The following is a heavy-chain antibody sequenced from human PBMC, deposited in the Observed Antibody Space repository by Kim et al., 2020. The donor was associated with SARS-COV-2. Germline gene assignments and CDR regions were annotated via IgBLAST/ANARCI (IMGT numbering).Heavy chain of an antibody. D-gene: IGHD1-26*01. CDR2: IDPTNSKT. J-gene: IGHJ4*02. V-gene: IGHV5-51*01. CDR1: GYIFTNYF. Sequence: GESLKISCQGSGYIFTNYFFGWVRQVPGKGLEWIGIIDPTNSKTTYNPSIQGQVTISVDNSISTSYLQWSSLKASDTAMYYCARQWDQFYDYWGQGTLVTVSS. CDR3: ARQWDQFYDY.